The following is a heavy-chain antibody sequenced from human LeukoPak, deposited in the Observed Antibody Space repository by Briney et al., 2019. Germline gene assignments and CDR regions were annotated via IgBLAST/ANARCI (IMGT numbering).Heavy chain of an antibody. Sequence: SETLSLTCTVSGGSISSSSYYWGWIRQPPGKGLEWIGSIYYSGSTYYNPSLKSRVTISVDTSKNQFSLKLSSVTAADTAVYYCARDRQWLANEYFDYWGQGTLVTVSS. V-gene: IGHV4-39*07. CDR1: GGSISSSSYY. J-gene: IGHJ4*02. CDR3: ARDRQWLANEYFDY. CDR2: IYYSGST. D-gene: IGHD6-19*01.